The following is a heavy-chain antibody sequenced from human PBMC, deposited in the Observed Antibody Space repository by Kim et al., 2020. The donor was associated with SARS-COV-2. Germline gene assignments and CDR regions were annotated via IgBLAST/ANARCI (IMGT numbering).Heavy chain of an antibody. CDR2: ISYDGGNK. CDR1: GFTFSSYA. J-gene: IGHJ5*02. D-gene: IGHD5-18*01. CDR3: ASSKEIRGYSFGQT. Sequence: GGSLRLSCAASGFTFSSYAMHWVRQAPGKGLEWVAVISYDGGNKYYADSVKGRFTISRDNSKNTLFLQMNSLRAEDTAVYYCASSKEIRGYSFGQTWGQGTLVTVSS. V-gene: IGHV3-33*05.